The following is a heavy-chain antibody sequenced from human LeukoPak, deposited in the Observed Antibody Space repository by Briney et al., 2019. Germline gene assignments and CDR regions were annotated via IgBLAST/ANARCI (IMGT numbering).Heavy chain of an antibody. D-gene: IGHD6-19*01. CDR3: ARDAAVAGTSHFDY. Sequence: GGSLRLSCAASGFTFSSYAMHWVRQAPGEGLEWVAVISYDGSNEYYADSVKGRFTISRDNSKNTLYLQMNSLRAEDTAVYYCARDAAVAGTSHFDYWGQGTLVTVSS. CDR1: GFTFSSYA. J-gene: IGHJ4*02. CDR2: ISYDGSNE. V-gene: IGHV3-30*04.